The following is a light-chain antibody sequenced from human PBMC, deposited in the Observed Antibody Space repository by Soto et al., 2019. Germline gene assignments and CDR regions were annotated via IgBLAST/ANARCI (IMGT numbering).Light chain of an antibody. CDR3: HLYGTSPLFT. Sequence: EIVLTQSPGILSLSPGVRATLSCRASQTVSSSYLAWSQQKPGQPPRPLIYGASSRATGVPDRFSGTGSGTDFTLTISRLEPEDFAVYYCHLYGTSPLFTFGQGTKLEIK. J-gene: IGKJ2*01. V-gene: IGKV3-20*01. CDR1: QTVSSSY. CDR2: GAS.